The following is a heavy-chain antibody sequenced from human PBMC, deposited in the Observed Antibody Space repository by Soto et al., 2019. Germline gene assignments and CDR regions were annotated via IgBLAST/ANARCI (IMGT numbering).Heavy chain of an antibody. CDR3: ASDYYGSGSYYSPRPYYFDY. J-gene: IGHJ4*02. CDR1: GGTFSSYA. CDR2: IIPIFSTA. V-gene: IGHV1-69*13. Sequence: SVKVSCKASGGTFSSYAISWVRQAPGQGLEWMGGIIPIFSTANYAQKFHGRVTITADEFTSTAYMHLGSLRSEDKAAYYCASDYYGSGSYYSPRPYYFDYWGQGTLVTVSS. D-gene: IGHD3-10*01.